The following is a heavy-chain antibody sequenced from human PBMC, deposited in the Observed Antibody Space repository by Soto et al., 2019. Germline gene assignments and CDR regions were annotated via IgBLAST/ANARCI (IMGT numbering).Heavy chain of an antibody. CDR3: ARRYGYSFDY. CDR1: GGSISSYY. J-gene: IGHJ4*02. D-gene: IGHD1-1*01. CDR2: IYYSGST. Sequence: QVQLQESGPGLVKPSETLSLTCTVSGGSISSYYWSWIRQPPGKGLEWIGSIYYSGSTNYNPSLKSRVTIAVDTSKTQFSLQLSSVTAAVTAVYYCARRYGYSFDYWGQGTLVTVSS. V-gene: IGHV4-59*08.